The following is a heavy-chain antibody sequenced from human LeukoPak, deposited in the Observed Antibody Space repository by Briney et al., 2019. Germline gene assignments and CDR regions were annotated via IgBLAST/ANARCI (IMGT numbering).Heavy chain of an antibody. J-gene: IGHJ4*02. V-gene: IGHV3-23*01. CDR1: GFTFSSYA. Sequence: GGSLRLSCAASGFTFSSYAMSWVRQAPGKGLEWVSAISGSGGSTYYADSVKGRFTISRDNSKNTLYLQMNSLRAEDTAVYYCAGTYYDYVWGSYRRTLDYWGQGTLVTVSS. CDR3: AGTYYDYVWGSYRRTLDY. CDR2: ISGSGGST. D-gene: IGHD3-16*02.